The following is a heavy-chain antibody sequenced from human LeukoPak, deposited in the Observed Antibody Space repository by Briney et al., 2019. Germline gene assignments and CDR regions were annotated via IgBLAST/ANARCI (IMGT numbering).Heavy chain of an antibody. Sequence: PSETLSLICTVSGGSISSNNYYWGWIRQPPGKGLEWIGSIYYGGYTYYNPSLKSRVTISVDTSKNQFSLKLSPVTAADTAIYYCQSRFLEWLLDYWGQGTLVTVSS. CDR3: QSRFLEWLLDY. CDR1: GGSISSNNYY. CDR2: IYYGGYT. D-gene: IGHD3-3*01. V-gene: IGHV4-39*01. J-gene: IGHJ4*02.